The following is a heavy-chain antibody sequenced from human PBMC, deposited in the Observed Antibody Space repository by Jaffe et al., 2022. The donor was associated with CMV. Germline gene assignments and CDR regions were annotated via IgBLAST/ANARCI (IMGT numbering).Heavy chain of an antibody. V-gene: IGHV4-34*01. CDR3: AREVFAVEIGDCSGGSCYGFDY. J-gene: IGHJ4*02. Sequence: QVQLQQWGAGLLKPSETLSLTCAVYGGSFSGYYWSWIRQPPGKGLEWIGEINHSGSTNYNPSLKSRVTISVDTSKNQFSLKLSSVTAADTAVYYCAREVFAVEIGDCSGGSCYGFDYWGQGTLVTVSS. D-gene: IGHD2-15*01. CDR1: GGSFSGYY. CDR2: INHSGST.